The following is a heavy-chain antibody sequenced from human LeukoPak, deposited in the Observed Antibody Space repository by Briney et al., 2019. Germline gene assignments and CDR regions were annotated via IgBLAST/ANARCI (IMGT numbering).Heavy chain of an antibody. J-gene: IGHJ4*02. CDR1: GYSFTSYW. Sequence: GESLKTPCKGSGYSFTSYWIGWVRQIPGKGLEWMGIIYPGDSDTSYSPSFQGQVTISADKSISTAYLQWSSLKASDTAMYYCARISTGTTGGPFDYWGQGTLVTVSS. V-gene: IGHV5-51*01. D-gene: IGHD1-1*01. CDR3: ARISTGTTGGPFDY. CDR2: IYPGDSDT.